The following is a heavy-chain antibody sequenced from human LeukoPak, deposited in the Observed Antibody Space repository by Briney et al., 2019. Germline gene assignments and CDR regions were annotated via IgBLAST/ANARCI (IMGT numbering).Heavy chain of an antibody. CDR2: ISASSSHI. D-gene: IGHD1-20*01. Sequence: GGSLRLSCTASGFTFSFYMMNWVRQAPGKGLEWVSSISASSSHIYYADSLKGRFTVSRDNAKNSLYLQMNNLRAEDTAVYYCARDDNWNDKPFDLWGPRTLVTVSS. J-gene: IGHJ4*02. CDR1: GFTFSFYM. CDR3: ARDDNWNDKPFDL. V-gene: IGHV3-21*01.